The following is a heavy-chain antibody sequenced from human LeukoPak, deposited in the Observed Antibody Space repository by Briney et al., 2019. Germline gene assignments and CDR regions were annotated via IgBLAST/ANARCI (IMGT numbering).Heavy chain of an antibody. V-gene: IGHV4-34*01. Sequence: SETLSLTCAVYGGSFSGYYWSWIRQPPGKGLEWIGEINHSGSTNYNPSLKSRVTISVDTSKNQFSLKLSSVTAADTAVYYCARIRSCSTSCYWGLGYYYYMDAWGKGTTVTVSS. CDR1: GGSFSGYY. D-gene: IGHD2-2*01. J-gene: IGHJ6*03. CDR2: INHSGST. CDR3: ARIRSCSTSCYWGLGYYYYMDA.